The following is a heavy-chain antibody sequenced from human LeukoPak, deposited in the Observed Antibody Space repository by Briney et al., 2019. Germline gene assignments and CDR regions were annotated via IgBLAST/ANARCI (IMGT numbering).Heavy chain of an antibody. V-gene: IGHV1-18*01. CDR1: GYTFTSYG. Sequence: ASVKVSCKASGYTFTSYGISWVRQAPGQGLEWMGWISAYNGNTNYAQKLQGRVTMTTDTSTSTAYMELRSLRSDDTAVYYCARDASHCDFAVGGDYWGQGTLVTVSS. CDR3: ARDASHCDFAVGGDY. J-gene: IGHJ4*02. CDR2: ISAYNGNT. D-gene: IGHD3-3*01.